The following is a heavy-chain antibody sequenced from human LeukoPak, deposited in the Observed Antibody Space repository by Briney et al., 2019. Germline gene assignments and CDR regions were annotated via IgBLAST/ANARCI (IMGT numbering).Heavy chain of an antibody. CDR1: GFIFRNYA. J-gene: IGHJ5*02. V-gene: IGHV3-23*01. CDR3: AKDAQYYYDSSGYQNWFDP. CDR2: IAGRGDIS. D-gene: IGHD3-22*01. Sequence: PGGSLRLSCAASGFIFRNYAISWVRQAPGRGLEWVSGIAGRGDISYYADSVKGRFTISRDNSKNTLYLQMNSLRAEDTAVYYCAKDAQYYYDSSGYQNWFDPWGQGTLVTVSS.